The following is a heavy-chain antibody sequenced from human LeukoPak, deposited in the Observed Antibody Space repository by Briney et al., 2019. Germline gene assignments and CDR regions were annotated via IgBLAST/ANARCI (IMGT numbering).Heavy chain of an antibody. CDR2: IYTSGSN. Sequence: PSETLSLTCTVSGGSISSDYWSWIRQPPGKGLEWIGYIYTSGSNHYNPSLKSRVTISGDTSKHQFSLKLSSVPAADTAVYSCARHKARHCFDPWGQGTPVTVSS. V-gene: IGHV4-4*09. CDR1: GGSISSDY. CDR3: ARHKARHCFDP. D-gene: IGHD6-6*01. J-gene: IGHJ5*02.